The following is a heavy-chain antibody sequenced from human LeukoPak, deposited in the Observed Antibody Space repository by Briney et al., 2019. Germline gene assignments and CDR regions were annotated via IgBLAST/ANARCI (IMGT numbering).Heavy chain of an antibody. CDR3: ARADTNGWEIDY. J-gene: IGHJ4*02. CDR2: ISPYNGNT. V-gene: IGHV1-18*01. D-gene: IGHD6-19*01. CDR1: AYTFTSYT. Sequence: ASVTVSCKASAYTFTSYTISWVRQAPGQGLEWMGWISPYNGNTDFAQKLQGRVTITTDTSTNTAYMELRSLRSDDTAVYYCARADTNGWEIDYWGQGTLVTVSS.